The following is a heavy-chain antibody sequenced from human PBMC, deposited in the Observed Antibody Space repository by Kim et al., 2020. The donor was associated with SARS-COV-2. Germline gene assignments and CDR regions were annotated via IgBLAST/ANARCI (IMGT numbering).Heavy chain of an antibody. V-gene: IGHV3-9*01. D-gene: IGHD2-2*01. Sequence: GGSLRLSCVASGFTLGDYAMHWVRQAPGKGLEWVSGITWNGGSLAYADSVKGRFTISRDNAKNSLYLQMNSLRAEDTALYYCANDMTPGPAGDFDYCGQG. CDR2: ITWNGGSL. CDR3: ANDMTPGPAGDFDY. CDR1: GFTLGDYA. J-gene: IGHJ4*02.